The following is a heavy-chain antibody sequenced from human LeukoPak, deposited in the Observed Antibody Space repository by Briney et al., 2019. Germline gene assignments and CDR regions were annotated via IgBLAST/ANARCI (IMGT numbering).Heavy chain of an antibody. CDR2: IRYDGSNK. D-gene: IGHD3-3*01. V-gene: IGHV3-30*02. CDR1: GFTFSSYG. Sequence: GGSLRLSCAASGFTFSSYGMHWVRQAPGKGLEWVAFIRYDGSNKYYADSVKGRFTISRDNSKNTLYLQMNSLRAEDTAVCYCAKDLVRGITIFGVALDYWGQGTLVTVSS. J-gene: IGHJ4*02. CDR3: AKDLVRGITIFGVALDY.